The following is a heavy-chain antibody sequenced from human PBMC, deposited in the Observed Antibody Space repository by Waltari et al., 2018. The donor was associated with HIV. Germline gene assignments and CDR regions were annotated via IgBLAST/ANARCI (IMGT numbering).Heavy chain of an antibody. D-gene: IGHD6-19*01. Sequence: QITLKESGPTLVKPTQTLTLTCTFSGFSLSTSGVGVGWIRQPPGKALEWLALIYWNDDKRYSPSLKSRLTITKDTSKNQVVLTMTNMDPVDTATYYCAHRQHSSGWYTVLPLHPFDYWGQGTLVTVSS. CDR1: GFSLSTSGVG. CDR3: AHRQHSSGWYTVLPLHPFDY. CDR2: IYWNDDK. V-gene: IGHV2-5*01. J-gene: IGHJ4*02.